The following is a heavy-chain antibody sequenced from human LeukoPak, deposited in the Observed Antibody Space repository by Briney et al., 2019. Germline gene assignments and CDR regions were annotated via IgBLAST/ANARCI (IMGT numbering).Heavy chain of an antibody. D-gene: IGHD2-21*01. CDR1: GYTFTSYD. CDR2: VSGYNGNT. CDR3: ARGDWFDP. J-gene: IGHJ5*02. V-gene: IGHV1-18*01. Sequence: ASVKVSCKASGYTFTSYDINWVRQAPGQGLEWMGWVSGYNGNTNYAQKFEGRVAMTTDTSSSTAYMELRSLRSDDTGIYYCARGDWFDPWGQGTLVTVSS.